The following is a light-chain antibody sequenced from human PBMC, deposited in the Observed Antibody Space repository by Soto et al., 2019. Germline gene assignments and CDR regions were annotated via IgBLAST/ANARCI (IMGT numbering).Light chain of an antibody. V-gene: IGKV4-1*01. CDR3: QKYYNTPPT. CDR1: QRVLDSSSNKDY. CDR2: WAS. Sequence: DSVMSQSPASLAVSLGETDSFNCKCRQRVLDSSSNKDYVAWYQQKPGHPHKLIIQWASTRESGVPDRLSGSGSGTDFTLTISSLQAEDVAVYYCQKYYNTPPTFGKGTTGDIK. J-gene: IGKJ1*01.